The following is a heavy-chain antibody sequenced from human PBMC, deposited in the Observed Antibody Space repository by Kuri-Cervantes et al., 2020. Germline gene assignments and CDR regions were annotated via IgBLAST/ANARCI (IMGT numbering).Heavy chain of an antibody. CDR3: ASTMVRGVIIY. D-gene: IGHD3-10*01. J-gene: IGHJ4*02. CDR2: IYYSGST. V-gene: IGHV4-61*01. Sequence: SETLSLTCTVSGYSISSGYYWSWIRQPPGKGLEWIGYIYYSGSTNYNPSLKSRVTISVDTSKNQFSLKLSSVTAADTAVYYCASTMVRGVIIYWGQGTLVTVSS. CDR1: GYSISSGYY.